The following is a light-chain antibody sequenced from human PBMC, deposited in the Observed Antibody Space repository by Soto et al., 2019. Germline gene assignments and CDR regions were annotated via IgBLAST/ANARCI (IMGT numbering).Light chain of an antibody. CDR1: QSVSSSY. V-gene: IGKV3-20*01. CDR3: QQYGSSPPWT. J-gene: IGKJ1*01. CDR2: GAS. Sequence: EIVLTQSPGTLSLSPGERATLSCRASQSVSSSYLAWYQQKPGQAPRLLIYGASSRATGIPDRFSGSGSGTDFTLTISRLEPEDFAVYYCQQYGSSPPWTFGRGTNVEIK.